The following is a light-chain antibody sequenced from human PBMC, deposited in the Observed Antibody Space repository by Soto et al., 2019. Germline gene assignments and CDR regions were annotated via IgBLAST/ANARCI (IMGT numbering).Light chain of an antibody. Sequence: QSALTQPASVSGSPGQSITISCSGTSSDVGGYNYVSWYQQHPGKAPKLMIYDVSNRPSGVSDRFSGFKSGNTASLTISGLHTEDEADYYCSSYASSNTLVFGGGTKLTVL. V-gene: IGLV2-14*01. CDR2: DVS. CDR3: SSYASSNTLV. CDR1: SSDVGGYNY. J-gene: IGLJ2*01.